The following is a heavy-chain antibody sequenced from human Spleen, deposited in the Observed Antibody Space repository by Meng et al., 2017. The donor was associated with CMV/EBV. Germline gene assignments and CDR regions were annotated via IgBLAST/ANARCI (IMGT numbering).Heavy chain of an antibody. CDR3: ARERYCSGGSCYYYYGMDV. D-gene: IGHD2-15*01. J-gene: IGHJ6*02. CDR1: GYIFTSYG. V-gene: IGHV1-18*01. CDR2: ISAYNGNT. Sequence: ASVKVSCKTSGYIFTSYGISWVRQAPGQGLEWMGWISAYNGNTNYAQKLQGRVTMTTDTSTSTAYMELRSLRSDDTAVYYCARERYCSGGSCYYYYGMDVWGQGTTVTVSS.